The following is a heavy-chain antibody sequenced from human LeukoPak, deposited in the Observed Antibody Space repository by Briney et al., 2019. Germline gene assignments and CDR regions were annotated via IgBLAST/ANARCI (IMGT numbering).Heavy chain of an antibody. D-gene: IGHD3-10*01. CDR3: ARDAYYYGSGSYDPNYYYYMDV. CDR2: IYTSGST. CDR1: GGSLSSYY. J-gene: IGHJ6*03. Sequence: PSETLSLTCTVSGGSLSSYYWSWIRQPAGKGLEWIGRIYTSGSTNYNPSLKSRVTMSVDTSKNQFSLKLSSVTAADTAVYYCARDAYYYGSGSYDPNYYYYMDVWGKGTTVTVSS. V-gene: IGHV4-4*07.